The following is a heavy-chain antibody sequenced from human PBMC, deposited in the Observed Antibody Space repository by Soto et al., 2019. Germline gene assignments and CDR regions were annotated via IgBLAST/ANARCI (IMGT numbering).Heavy chain of an antibody. CDR3: ARDPGDGYMDV. J-gene: IGHJ6*02. D-gene: IGHD5-12*01. CDR2: IYYSGST. Sequence: SETLSLTCTVSGGSISSYYWSWIRQPPGKGLEWIGYIYYSGSTNYNPSLKSRVTISVDTSKNQFSLKLSSVTAADTAVYYCARDPGDGYMDVWGQGTTVTVSS. V-gene: IGHV4-59*01. CDR1: GGSISSYY.